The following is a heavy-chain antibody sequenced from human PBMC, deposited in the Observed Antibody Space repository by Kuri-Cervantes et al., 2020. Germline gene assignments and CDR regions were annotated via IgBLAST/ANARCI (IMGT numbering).Heavy chain of an antibody. D-gene: IGHD5-24*01. CDR1: GYTFTGYY. Sequence: ASVKVSCKASGYTFTGYYMHWVRQAPGQGLEWMGWINPNSGGTNYAQKFQGRVTMTRDTSISTAYMELSRLRSDDTAVYYCARQGRDGNYHYYGMDVWGQGTTVTVSS. CDR3: ARQGRDGNYHYYGMDV. V-gene: IGHV1-2*02. CDR2: INPNSGGT. J-gene: IGHJ6*02.